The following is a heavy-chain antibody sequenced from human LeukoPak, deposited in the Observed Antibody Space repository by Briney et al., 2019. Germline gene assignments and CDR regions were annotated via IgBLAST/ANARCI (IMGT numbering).Heavy chain of an antibody. CDR3: AIPTGTLEYNWFDP. CDR1: GYTFSTYY. V-gene: IGHV1-2*02. CDR2: INPNSGGT. D-gene: IGHD1-1*01. J-gene: IGHJ5*02. Sequence: ASVKVSCKASGYTFSTYYMHWVRQAPGQGPEWMGWINPNSGGTNYAQKFQGRVTMTRDTSISTAYMELSRLRSDDTAVYYCAIPTGTLEYNWFDPWGQGTLVTVSS.